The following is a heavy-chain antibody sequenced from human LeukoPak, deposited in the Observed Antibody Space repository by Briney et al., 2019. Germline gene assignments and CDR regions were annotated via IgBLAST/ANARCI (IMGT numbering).Heavy chain of an antibody. D-gene: IGHD1-7*01. Sequence: GESLQISFQASGDTFSDTYIAWVRQMAGKGLVWMGIVYFDGSDTRYSPSFQGQVTISVDQSISRAYLQWTSLKTSDTAMYYCARFLHGNSLDYWGQGTLVTVSS. J-gene: IGHJ4*02. CDR2: VYFDGSDT. CDR1: GDTFSDTY. V-gene: IGHV5-51*01. CDR3: ARFLHGNSLDY.